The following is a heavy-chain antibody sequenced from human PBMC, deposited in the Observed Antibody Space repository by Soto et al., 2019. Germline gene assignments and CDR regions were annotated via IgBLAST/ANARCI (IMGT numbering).Heavy chain of an antibody. V-gene: IGHV3-11*01. CDR2: ISSSGSTI. J-gene: IGHJ6*03. CDR1: GFTFSDYD. CDR3: ARAVAGTSAYYYHFYYMDV. Sequence: GGSLRLSCAAAGFTFSDYDMSWIRQAPGKGLEWVSYISSSGSTIYYADSVKGRFTISRDNAKNSLYLQMNSLRAEDTAVYYCARAVAGTSAYYYHFYYMDVWGKGTTVTVSS. D-gene: IGHD6-19*01.